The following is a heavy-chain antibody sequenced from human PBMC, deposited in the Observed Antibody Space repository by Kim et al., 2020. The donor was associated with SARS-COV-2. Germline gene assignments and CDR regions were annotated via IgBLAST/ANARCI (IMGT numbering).Heavy chain of an antibody. Sequence: QEGSEKNYVDSVRGRFTIPRDNAKNSLYLQRNSLRAEDTAVYYCAREGIWGQGTLVTVSS. CDR2: QEGSEK. D-gene: IGHD1-20*01. V-gene: IGHV3-7*01. J-gene: IGHJ4*02. CDR3: AREGI.